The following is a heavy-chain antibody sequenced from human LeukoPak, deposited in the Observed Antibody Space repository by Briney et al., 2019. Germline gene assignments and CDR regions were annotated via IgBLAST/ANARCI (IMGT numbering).Heavy chain of an antibody. CDR3: ARAARGYCSGGSCQRPYYFDY. Sequence: ASVKVSCKASGYTFTSYDINWVRQATGQGLEWMGWMNPNSGNTGYAQKFQGRVTMTRNTSISIAYMELSSLRSEDTAVYYCARAARGYCSGGSCQRPYYFDYWGQGTLVTVSS. CDR1: GYTFTSYD. V-gene: IGHV1-8*01. CDR2: MNPNSGNT. J-gene: IGHJ4*02. D-gene: IGHD2-15*01.